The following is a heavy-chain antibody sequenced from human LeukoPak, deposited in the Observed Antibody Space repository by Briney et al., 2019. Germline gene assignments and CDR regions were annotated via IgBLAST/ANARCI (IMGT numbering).Heavy chain of an antibody. Sequence: GGSLRLSCATSGFTFSSYGMHWVRQAPGKGLEWVADIWYDGSKTYYADSVKGRFTISRDYSKNTLYLQMNNLRAEDTAVYYCAKDLNYGSPWFDPWGQGTLVTVSS. V-gene: IGHV3-33*06. J-gene: IGHJ5*02. D-gene: IGHD5-24*01. CDR2: IWYDGSKT. CDR3: AKDLNYGSPWFDP. CDR1: GFTFSSYG.